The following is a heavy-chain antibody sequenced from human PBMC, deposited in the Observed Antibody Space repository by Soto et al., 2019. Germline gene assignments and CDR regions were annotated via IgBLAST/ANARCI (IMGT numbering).Heavy chain of an antibody. V-gene: IGHV3-23*01. CDR3: ANLDSGSYYYYGMDV. Sequence: GGSLRLSCAASGFTFSSYAMSWVRQAPGKGLEWVSAISGSGGSTYYADSVKGRFIISRDNSKNTLYLQMNSLRAEDTAVYYCANLDSGSYYYYGMDVWGQGTTVTVSS. CDR2: ISGSGGST. J-gene: IGHJ6*02. D-gene: IGHD1-26*01. CDR1: GFTFSSYA.